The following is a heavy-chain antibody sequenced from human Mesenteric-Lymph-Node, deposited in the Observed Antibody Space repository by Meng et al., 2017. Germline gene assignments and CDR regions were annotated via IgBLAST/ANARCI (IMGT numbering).Heavy chain of an antibody. CDR1: GFTFSSYE. J-gene: IGHJ4*02. CDR2: ISTSASGNII. D-gene: IGHD3-22*01. V-gene: IGHV3-48*03. CDR3: AANYYDSSGFDY. Sequence: GESLKISCAASGFTFSSYEMNWVRQAPGKGLEWISYISTSASGNIIYYADSVKGRFTISRDDAKNSLYLQMNNLRAEDTAVYYCAANYYDSSGFDYWGQGTLVTVSS.